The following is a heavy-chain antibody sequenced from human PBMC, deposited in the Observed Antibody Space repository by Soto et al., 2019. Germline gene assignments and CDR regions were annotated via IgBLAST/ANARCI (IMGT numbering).Heavy chain of an antibody. CDR3: ARADYGDQRSS. CDR1: GGTFSSYT. CDR2: IIPILGIA. J-gene: IGHJ5*02. V-gene: IGHV1-69*02. Sequence: QVQLVQSGAEVKKPGSSVKVSCKASGGTFSSYTISWVRQAPGQGLEWMGRIIPILGIANYAQKFQGRVTITADKSTSTAYMELSSLRSEDTALYYCARADYGDQRSSWGQGTLVTVSS. D-gene: IGHD4-17*01.